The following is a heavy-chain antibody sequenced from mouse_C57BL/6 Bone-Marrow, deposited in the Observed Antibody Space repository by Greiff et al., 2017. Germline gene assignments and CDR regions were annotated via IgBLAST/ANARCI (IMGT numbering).Heavy chain of an antibody. D-gene: IGHD1-1*01. CDR3: ARSYYYGSLFDY. CDR2: IYPGSGST. J-gene: IGHJ2*01. Sequence: VQLQQPGAELVKPGASVKMSCKASGYTFTSYWITWVKQRPGQGLEWIGDIYPGSGSTNYNEKFKSKATLTVDTSSSTAYMQLSSLTSEDSAVYYCARSYYYGSLFDYWGQGTTLTVSS. CDR1: GYTFTSYW. V-gene: IGHV1-55*01.